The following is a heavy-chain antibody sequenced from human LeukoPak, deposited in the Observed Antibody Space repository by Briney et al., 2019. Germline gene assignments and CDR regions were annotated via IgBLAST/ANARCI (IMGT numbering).Heavy chain of an antibody. CDR1: GYSFTSYW. D-gene: IGHD2-2*01. CDR2: IYPGDSDT. Sequence: GESLKISCKGSGYSFTSYWIGWVRQMPGKGLEWMGIIYPGDSDTRYSPSFQGQVTISADKSISTAYLQWSSLKASDTAMYYCARQRVPAAMENWFDPWGQGTLVTVSS. V-gene: IGHV5-51*01. J-gene: IGHJ5*02. CDR3: ARQRVPAAMENWFDP.